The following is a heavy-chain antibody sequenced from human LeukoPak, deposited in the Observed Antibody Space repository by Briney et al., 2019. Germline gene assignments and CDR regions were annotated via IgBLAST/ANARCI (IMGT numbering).Heavy chain of an antibody. D-gene: IGHD3-10*01. CDR3: AREGVRGVPNWFDP. CDR2: IYTSGST. J-gene: IGHJ5*02. Sequence: SETLSLTCTVSGGSISNYYWSWIRQPAGKGLEWIGRIYTSGSTNYNPSLKSRVTMSVDTSKNQFSLELISVTAADTAVYYCAREGVRGVPNWFDPWGQGTLVTVSS. V-gene: IGHV4-4*07. CDR1: GGSISNYY.